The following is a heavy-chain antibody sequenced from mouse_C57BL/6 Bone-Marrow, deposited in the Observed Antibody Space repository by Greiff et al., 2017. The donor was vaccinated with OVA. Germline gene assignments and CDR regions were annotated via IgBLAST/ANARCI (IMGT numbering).Heavy chain of an antibody. Sequence: EVKLVESGGGLVKPGGSLKLSCAASGFTFSDYGMHWVRQAPEKGLEWVAYISSGSSTIYYADTVKGRFTISRDNAKNTLFLQMTSLRSEDTAMYYCARPDGYYGSYWYFDVWGTGTTVTVSS. J-gene: IGHJ1*03. CDR2: ISSGSSTI. CDR1: GFTFSDYG. CDR3: ARPDGYYGSYWYFDV. D-gene: IGHD2-3*01. V-gene: IGHV5-17*01.